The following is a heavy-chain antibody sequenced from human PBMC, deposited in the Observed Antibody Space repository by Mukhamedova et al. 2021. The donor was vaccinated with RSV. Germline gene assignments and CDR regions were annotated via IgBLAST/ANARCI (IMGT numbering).Heavy chain of an antibody. V-gene: IGHV4-34*01. CDR3: ARGPRGDNGYYFPGWFDP. CDR2: INHSGSA. J-gene: IGHJ5*02. D-gene: IGHD5-12*01. Sequence: GYYWTWIRQSPGQGLEWIGEINHSGSANYNPSLLSRATISVDTSTTQFSLKLSSVTVADTAVYFCARGPRGDNGYYFPGWFDPW. CDR1: GYY.